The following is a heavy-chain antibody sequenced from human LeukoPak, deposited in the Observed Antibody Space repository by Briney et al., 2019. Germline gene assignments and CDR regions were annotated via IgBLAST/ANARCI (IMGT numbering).Heavy chain of an antibody. J-gene: IGHJ4*02. CDR2: INPSGGST. V-gene: IGHV1-46*01. D-gene: IGHD3-22*01. CDR1: GYTFTSYY. Sequence: EASVKVSCKASGYTFTSYYMHWVRQAPGQGLEWMGIINPSGGSTSYAQKFQGRVTMTRDMSTSTVYMELSSLRSEDTAVYYCARDRDLHYYDSSGEFDYWGQGTLVTVSS. CDR3: ARDRDLHYYDSSGEFDY.